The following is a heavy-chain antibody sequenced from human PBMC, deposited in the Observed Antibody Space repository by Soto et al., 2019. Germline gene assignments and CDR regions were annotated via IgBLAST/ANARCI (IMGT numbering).Heavy chain of an antibody. J-gene: IGHJ5*02. CDR3: ARQQYDYGDYGWFDP. V-gene: IGHV5-51*01. Sequence: GESLKISCKGSGYSFTSYWIGWVRQMPGKGLEWMGIIYPGDSDTRYSPSFQGQVTISADKSISTAYLQWSSLKASDTAMYYCARQQYDYGDYGWFDPWGQGTLVTVSS. D-gene: IGHD4-17*01. CDR2: IYPGDSDT. CDR1: GYSFTSYW.